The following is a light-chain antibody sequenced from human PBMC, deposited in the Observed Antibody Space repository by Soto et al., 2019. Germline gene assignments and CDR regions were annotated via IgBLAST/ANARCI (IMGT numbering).Light chain of an antibody. CDR1: QSVTSNY. Sequence: EIVLSQSPGTLSLSPGERATPSCRASQSVTSNYLAWYQQKPGQAPRLLIYGASNRATGIPDRFSGSGSETDFTLTISRLEPEDFAVYYCQQYSRSPRTFGQGTKVDI. CDR2: GAS. V-gene: IGKV3-20*01. CDR3: QQYSRSPRT. J-gene: IGKJ1*01.